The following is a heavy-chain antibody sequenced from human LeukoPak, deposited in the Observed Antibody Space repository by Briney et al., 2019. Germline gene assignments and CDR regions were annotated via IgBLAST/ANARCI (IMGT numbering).Heavy chain of an antibody. CDR3: ARGIAAAGNDY. J-gene: IGHJ4*02. D-gene: IGHD6-13*01. CDR2: IYYTGTT. Sequence: PGGSLRLSCAASGFIVSSNYMSWVRQAPGKGLEWVSVIYYTGTTYYADSVKGRFTISRDNSKNTVYLQMNSLRAADTAVYYCARGIAAAGNDYWGQGTLVTVST. V-gene: IGHV3-53*01. CDR1: GFIVSSNY.